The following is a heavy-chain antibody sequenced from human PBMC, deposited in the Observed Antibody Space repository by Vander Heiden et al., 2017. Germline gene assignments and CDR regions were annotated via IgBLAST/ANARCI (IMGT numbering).Heavy chain of an antibody. CDR3: AGLGYCGSASCYSLDY. J-gene: IGHJ4*02. CDR2: NYHSGST. Sequence: QVQLQESGPGLVKPSETLSLTCTGSGGSVSSYSYYWSWIRQPPGKGLEWIGHNYHSGSTNYNPSLRSRVTISLDTSKNQFSLRLSSVTAADTAVYYCAGLGYCGSASCYSLDYWGPGTLVTVSS. V-gene: IGHV4-61*01. CDR1: GGSVSSYSYY. D-gene: IGHD2-2*02.